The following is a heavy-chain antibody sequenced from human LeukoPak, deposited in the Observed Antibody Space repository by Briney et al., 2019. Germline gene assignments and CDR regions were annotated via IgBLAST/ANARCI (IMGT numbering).Heavy chain of an antibody. CDR2: ISGSGGST. J-gene: IGHJ4*02. V-gene: IGHV3-23*01. CDR3: AKDGPDFWSGYPGIIDY. CDR1: GFTFSSYA. D-gene: IGHD3-3*01. Sequence: PGGSLRLSCAASGFTFSSYAMSWVRQAPGKGLEWVSAISGSGGSTYYADSVKGRFTISRDNSKNTLYLQMNSLRAEDTAVYYCAKDGPDFWSGYPGIIDYWGQGTLVTVSS.